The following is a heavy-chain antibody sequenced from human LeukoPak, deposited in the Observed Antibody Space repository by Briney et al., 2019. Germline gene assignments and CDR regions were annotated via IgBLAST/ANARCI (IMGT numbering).Heavy chain of an antibody. V-gene: IGHV3-15*01. CDR3: TTAIYGEVDY. Sequence: GGSLRLSCAASGFIYSNAWMSWVRQAPGKGLEWVGRIKSKTDGGTTDYAAPVKGRFTISRDDSKNTLYLQMNSLKTDDTAVYYCTTAIYGEVDYWGQGTLVTVSS. CDR2: IKSKTDGGTT. CDR1: GFIYSNAW. D-gene: IGHD4-17*01. J-gene: IGHJ4*02.